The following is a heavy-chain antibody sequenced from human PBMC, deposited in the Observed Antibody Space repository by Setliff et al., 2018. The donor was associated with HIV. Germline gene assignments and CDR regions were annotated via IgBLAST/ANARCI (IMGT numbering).Heavy chain of an antibody. D-gene: IGHD6-13*01. Sequence: PGESLKISCKTSGYEFAYYYIGWVRQMPGKGLEWMGIIYPGDSDTRYSPSFQGQVTISADKSISTAYLQWSSLKASDTAMYYCARQGGSSWYEDSWGQGTLVTVSS. CDR1: GYEFAYYY. CDR3: ARQGGSSWYEDS. V-gene: IGHV5-51*01. CDR2: IYPGDSDT. J-gene: IGHJ4*02.